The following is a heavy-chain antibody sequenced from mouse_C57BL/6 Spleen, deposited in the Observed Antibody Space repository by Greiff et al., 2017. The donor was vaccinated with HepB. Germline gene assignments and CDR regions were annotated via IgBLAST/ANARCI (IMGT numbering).Heavy chain of an antibody. D-gene: IGHD1-1*01. Sequence: QVRLKESGPGLVAPSQSLSITCTVSGFSLTSYAISWVRQPPGKGLEWLGVIWTGGGTKYNSALKSRLSISKDNSKSQGFLKMNRLQTDDTARYYCARNYYGSSYGYFDVWGTGTTVTVSS. CDR3: ARNYYGSSYGYFDV. J-gene: IGHJ1*03. V-gene: IGHV2-9-1*01. CDR1: GFSLTSYA. CDR2: IWTGGGT.